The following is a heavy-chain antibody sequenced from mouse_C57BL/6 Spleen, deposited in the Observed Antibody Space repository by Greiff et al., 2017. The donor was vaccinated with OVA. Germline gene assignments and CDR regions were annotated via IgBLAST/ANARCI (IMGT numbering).Heavy chain of an antibody. D-gene: IGHD1-1*01. V-gene: IGHV14-3*01. CDR1: GFNITNTY. Sequence: EVQLQQSVAELVRPGASVKLSCTASGFNITNTYMHWVKQRPEQGLEWIGRIDPANGNTKYAPKFQGKATLTVDTSSNTAYLQLSSLTSEDPGIYYCARGGYYYYGSSDWFDYWGQGTMVTVSA. CDR3: ARGGYYYYGSSDWFDY. J-gene: IGHJ3*01. CDR2: IDPANGNT.